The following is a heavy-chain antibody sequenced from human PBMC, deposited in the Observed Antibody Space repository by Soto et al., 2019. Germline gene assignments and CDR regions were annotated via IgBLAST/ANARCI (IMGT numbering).Heavy chain of an antibody. Sequence: QVQLVQSGAEVKKPGSPVKVSCKASGATFSSYAISWVRQAPGQGLEWMGGIIPILGTANYAQKFQGRVTITADESTSTAYMELSSLRSEDTAVYYCARDTTFGGVPNWFDPWGQGTLVTVSS. V-gene: IGHV1-69*01. J-gene: IGHJ5*02. D-gene: IGHD3-16*01. CDR2: IIPILGTA. CDR3: ARDTTFGGVPNWFDP. CDR1: GATFSSYA.